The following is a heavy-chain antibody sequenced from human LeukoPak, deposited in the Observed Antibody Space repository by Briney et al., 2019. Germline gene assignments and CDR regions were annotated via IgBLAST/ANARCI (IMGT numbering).Heavy chain of an antibody. CDR1: GFTFSSSA. Sequence: GGSLRLSCAASGFTFSSSAMSWVRQAPGKGLEWVSAISGSGGSTYYADSVKGRFPISRDNPKNTLYLQMNSLRAEDRVVYYCAKGDYSNYFDYWGQGTLVTVSS. V-gene: IGHV3-23*01. D-gene: IGHD4-11*01. J-gene: IGHJ4*02. CDR3: AKGDYSNYFDY. CDR2: ISGSGGST.